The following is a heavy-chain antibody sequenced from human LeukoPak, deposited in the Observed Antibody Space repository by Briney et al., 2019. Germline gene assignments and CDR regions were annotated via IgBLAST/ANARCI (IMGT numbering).Heavy chain of an antibody. CDR2: INHSGTT. CDR3: ARGEAAAGTSSNFDY. Sequence: SETLSLTCAVSDGTFRGYYWTWIRQPPGKGLEWIGEINHSGTTNYNPSLKSRVTMSVDTSKDQLSLKLPSVTAADTAVYYCARGEAAAGTSSNFDYWGQGTLVTVSS. V-gene: IGHV4-34*01. CDR1: DGTFRGYY. J-gene: IGHJ4*02. D-gene: IGHD6-13*01.